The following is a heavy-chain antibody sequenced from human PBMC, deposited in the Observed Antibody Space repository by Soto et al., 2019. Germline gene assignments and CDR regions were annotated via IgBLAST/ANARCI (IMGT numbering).Heavy chain of an antibody. Sequence: SETLSLTCAVSGGSFSGYYWSWIRQPPGKGLEWIGEINHSGSTNYNPSLKSRVTISVDTSKNQFSLKLSSVTAADTAVYYCARGLIRLSIAAAGRYYYYGMDVWGQGTTVTVSS. J-gene: IGHJ6*02. V-gene: IGHV4-34*01. CDR2: INHSGST. D-gene: IGHD6-13*01. CDR3: ARGLIRLSIAAAGRYYYYGMDV. CDR1: GGSFSGYY.